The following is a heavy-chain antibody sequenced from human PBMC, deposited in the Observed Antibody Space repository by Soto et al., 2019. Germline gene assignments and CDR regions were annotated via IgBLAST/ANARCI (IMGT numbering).Heavy chain of an antibody. Sequence: GGSLRLSCAGSGFTFSSFAMSWVRQAPGKGLEWVSSIGGNGVSTYYADSVKGRFTISRDNSKNMLYLQMNSLRAEDTAVYYCARGGYYFDYWGQGTLVTVSS. CDR1: GFTFSSFA. CDR3: ARGGYYFDY. CDR2: IGGNGVST. V-gene: IGHV3-23*01. J-gene: IGHJ4*02.